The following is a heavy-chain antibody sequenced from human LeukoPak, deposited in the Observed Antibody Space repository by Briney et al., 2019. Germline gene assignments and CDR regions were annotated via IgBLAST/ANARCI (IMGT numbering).Heavy chain of an antibody. CDR1: GFIFSSYG. D-gene: IGHD1-26*01. Sequence: QAGGSVRLSCAASGFIFSSYGMHWVRQAPGKGLEWVAFTRYDGSNKYYADSVKGRFTISRDNSKNTLYLQMNSLRAEDTAVYHCAKDRSGSYSQGLDYWGQGTLVTVSS. CDR2: TRYDGSNK. CDR3: AKDRSGSYSQGLDY. V-gene: IGHV3-30*02. J-gene: IGHJ4*02.